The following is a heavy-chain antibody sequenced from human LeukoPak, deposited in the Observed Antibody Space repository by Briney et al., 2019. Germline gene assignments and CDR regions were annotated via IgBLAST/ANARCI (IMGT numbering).Heavy chain of an antibody. CDR1: GYTFTGYY. V-gene: IGHV1-2*02. CDR3: ARVRTAGYYDILTGYRVFDY. CDR2: INPNSGGT. Sequence: GASVKVSCKASGYTFTGYYMHWVRQAPGQGLEWMGWINPNSGGTNYAQKFQGRVTMTRDTSISTAYMELSRLRSDDTAVYYCARVRTAGYYDILTGYRVFDYWGQGILVTVSS. D-gene: IGHD3-9*01. J-gene: IGHJ4*02.